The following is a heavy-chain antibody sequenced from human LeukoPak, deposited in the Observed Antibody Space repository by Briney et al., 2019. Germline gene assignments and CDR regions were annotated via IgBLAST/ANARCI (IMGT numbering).Heavy chain of an antibody. D-gene: IGHD4-23*01. V-gene: IGHV4-61*02. CDR1: GGSISSGSYY. CDR3: ARDSYGGPDITFDY. Sequence: PSETLSLTCTVSGGSISSGSYYWSWIRQPAGKGLEWIGRIYTSGSTNYNPSLKSRVTMSVDTSKNQFSLKLSSVTAADTAVYYCARDSYGGPDITFDYWGQGTLVTVSS. J-gene: IGHJ4*02. CDR2: IYTSGST.